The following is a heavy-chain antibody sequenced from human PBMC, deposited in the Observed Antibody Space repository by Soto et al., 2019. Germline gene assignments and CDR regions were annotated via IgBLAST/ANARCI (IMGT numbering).Heavy chain of an antibody. Sequence: QVQLVQSGAEVKKPGASVKVSCKASGYTFSSYGISWVRQAPGQGLEWMGWTSVYNGNTNDAQKFQGRGTVTTDTSTSTAYMELRSLRSDDTDVYYCSRDERDTCSGGNCYYFDYWGQGTLVTVSP. CDR3: SRDERDTCSGGNCYYFDY. CDR1: GYTFSSYG. D-gene: IGHD2-15*01. J-gene: IGHJ4*02. V-gene: IGHV1-18*01. CDR2: TSVYNGNT.